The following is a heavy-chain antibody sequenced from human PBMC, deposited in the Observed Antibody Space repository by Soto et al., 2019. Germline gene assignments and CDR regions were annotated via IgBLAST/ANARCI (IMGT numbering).Heavy chain of an antibody. CDR2: IIPILGIA. CDR1: GGAFSSYT. D-gene: IGHD6-13*01. CDR3: ARGSKGSSWYAYWFDP. V-gene: IGHV1-69*02. Sequence: SVKVSCKASGGAFSSYTISWVRQAPGQGLEWMGRIIPILGIANYAQKFQGRVTITADKSTSTAYMELSSLRSEDTAVYYCARGSKGSSWYAYWFDPWGQGTLVTVSS. J-gene: IGHJ5*02.